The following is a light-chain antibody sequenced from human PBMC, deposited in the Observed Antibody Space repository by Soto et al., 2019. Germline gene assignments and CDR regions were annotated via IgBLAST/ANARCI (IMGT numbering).Light chain of an antibody. V-gene: IGKV1-5*03. CDR2: KAS. Sequence: DIQMTQSPSTLSASVGDRVTITCRASQSISSGLAWYQQKPGKAPKLLIYKASSLESGVPARFSVIGSGTEFTLTITSLQPDDFATDYCQQYNSYLYTFGQGTKLEIK. CDR1: QSISSG. CDR3: QQYNSYLYT. J-gene: IGKJ2*01.